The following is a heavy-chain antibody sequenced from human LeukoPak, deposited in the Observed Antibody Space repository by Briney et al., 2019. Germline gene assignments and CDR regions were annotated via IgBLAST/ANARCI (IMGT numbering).Heavy chain of an antibody. J-gene: IGHJ3*02. V-gene: IGHV4-59*02. D-gene: IGHD2-15*01. CDR3: AREPLARCSGGSCYAFGI. CDR2: IYYSGST. CDR1: GFTVSSNY. Sequence: GSLRLSCAASGFTVSSNYMSWVRQAPGKGLEWIGYIYYSGSTNYNPSLKSRVTISVDTSKNQFSLTLSSVTAADTAVYYCAREPLARCSGGSCYAFGIWGQGTTVTVSS.